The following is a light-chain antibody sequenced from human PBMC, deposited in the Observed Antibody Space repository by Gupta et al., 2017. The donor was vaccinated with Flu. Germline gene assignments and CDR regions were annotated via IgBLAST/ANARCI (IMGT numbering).Light chain of an antibody. Sequence: PASLSASVGDRVTITCQASQDISNYLNWYQQKPGKAPKLLIYDASKLETGVPSRFSGSGSGTDFTFTISSLQPEDIATYYCQQEDNPSITFGQGTQLDIK. CDR3: QQEDNPSIT. V-gene: IGKV1-33*01. J-gene: IGKJ5*01. CDR2: DAS. CDR1: QDISNY.